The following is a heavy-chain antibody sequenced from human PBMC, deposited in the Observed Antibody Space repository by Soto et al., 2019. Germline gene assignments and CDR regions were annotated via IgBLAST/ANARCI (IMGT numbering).Heavy chain of an antibody. J-gene: IGHJ6*03. CDR2: IKQDGGEK. Sequence: EVQLVESGGDLVQPGGSLRLSCAASGFTFSNYWMSWVRQAPGKGLEWVANIKQDGGEKYNVDSVKGRFTISRDNAKNSLFLQMNSLRAEDTAVYYCARHADYFSMDVWGNGTTVTVSS. CDR3: ARHADYFSMDV. V-gene: IGHV3-7*01. D-gene: IGHD6-25*01. CDR1: GFTFSNYW.